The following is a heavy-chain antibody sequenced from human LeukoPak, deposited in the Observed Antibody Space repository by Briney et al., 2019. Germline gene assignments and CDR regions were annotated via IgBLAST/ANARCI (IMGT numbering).Heavy chain of an antibody. CDR2: INQDGIEK. D-gene: IGHD5-24*01. CDR3: ARGFDGYYGFDI. Sequence: GGSLRLSCAASGFTFSNYGMNWVRQAPGKGLEWVANINQDGIEKYYVASVKGRFTISRDNAKNSMYVQMNSLRAEDTAVYYCARGFDGYYGFDIWGQGTMVTVSS. CDR1: GFTFSNYG. J-gene: IGHJ3*02. V-gene: IGHV3-7*05.